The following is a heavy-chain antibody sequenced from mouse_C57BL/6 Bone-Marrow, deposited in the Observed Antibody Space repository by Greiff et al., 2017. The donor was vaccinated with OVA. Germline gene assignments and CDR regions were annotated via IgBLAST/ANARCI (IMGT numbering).Heavy chain of an antibody. CDR2: IRSKSNNYAT. Sequence: EVQLMESGGGLVQPKGSLKLSCAASGFSFTTYAMTWVRQAPGKGLEWVARIRSKSNNYATYYADSVKDRFTISRDDSESMLYLQMNNLKTEDTAMYYCVRPMVTTGYYYAMDYWGQGTSVTVSS. CDR3: VRPMVTTGYYYAMDY. D-gene: IGHD2-2*01. V-gene: IGHV10-1*01. CDR1: GFSFTTYA. J-gene: IGHJ4*01.